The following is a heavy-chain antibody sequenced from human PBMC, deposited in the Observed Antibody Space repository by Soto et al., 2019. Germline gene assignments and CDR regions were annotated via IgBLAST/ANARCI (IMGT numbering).Heavy chain of an antibody. CDR3: AKGRAARPSHYYYYGMDV. CDR1: GFTFSSYG. CDR2: ISYDGSNK. V-gene: IGHV3-30*18. Sequence: QVQLVESGGGVVQPGRSLRLSCAASGFTFSSYGMHWVRQAPGKGLEWVAVISYDGSNKYYADSVKGRFTISRDNSKNTLYLQMNSLRAEDTAVYYCAKGRAARPSHYYYYGMDVWGQGTTVTVSS. D-gene: IGHD6-6*01. J-gene: IGHJ6*02.